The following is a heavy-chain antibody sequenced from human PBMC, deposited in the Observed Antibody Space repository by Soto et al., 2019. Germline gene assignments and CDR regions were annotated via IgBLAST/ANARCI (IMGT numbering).Heavy chain of an antibody. D-gene: IGHD2-2*01. Sequence: QLILKASGPTLVKPTQTLTLTCTFSGFLFSTSGVGVGWIRQPPGKAPQWLALIYWNDDKPCNPSLRTRHALTRDTSRVHVGGTVSNMDPVDTVTYFGVQCGSPAGPYGVAVWGGRTAMTVSS. CDR3: VQCGSPAGPYGVAV. CDR1: GFLFSTSGVG. V-gene: IGHV2-5*04. CDR2: IYWNDDK. J-gene: IGHJ6*04.